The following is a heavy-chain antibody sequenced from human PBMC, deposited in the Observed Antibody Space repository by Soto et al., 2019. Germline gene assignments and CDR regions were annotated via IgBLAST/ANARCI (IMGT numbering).Heavy chain of an antibody. D-gene: IGHD5-12*01. V-gene: IGHV1-69*13. Sequence: SVKVSCKASGGTFSSYAISWVRRAPGQGIEWMGGIIPIFGTANYAQKFQGRVTITADESTSTAYMELSSLRSQDTAVYYCARSGDPYRNNWCGPLGQGNRGTVAS. J-gene: IGHJ5*02. CDR2: IIPIFGTA. CDR3: ARSGDPYRNNWCGP. CDR1: GGTFSSYA.